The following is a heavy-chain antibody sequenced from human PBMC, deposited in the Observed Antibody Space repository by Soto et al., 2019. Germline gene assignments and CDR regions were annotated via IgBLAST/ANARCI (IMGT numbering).Heavy chain of an antibody. D-gene: IGHD2-21*02. Sequence: SENLSLTCAVYGESFSGYYWTWIRQPPGTGLEWIGEINHSGSTNYNPSLKSRVTISVDTSKNQFSLKLNSVTAADTAVYYCARDLWGYCGTDCYPLDVWGQGTTVS. CDR3: ARDLWGYCGTDCYPLDV. CDR1: GESFSGYY. V-gene: IGHV4-34*01. J-gene: IGHJ6*02. CDR2: INHSGST.